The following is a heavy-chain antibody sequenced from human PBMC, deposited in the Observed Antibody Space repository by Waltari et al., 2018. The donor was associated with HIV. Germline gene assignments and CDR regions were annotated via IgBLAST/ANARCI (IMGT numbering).Heavy chain of an antibody. CDR3: AREALYDSSGYYFDY. D-gene: IGHD3-22*01. J-gene: IGHJ4*02. V-gene: IGHV3-7*01. CDR2: IKQDESKK. CDR1: GLTFTNCW. Sequence: EVQLVESGVGLVQHGGALRLSCAASGLTFTNCWLNWVRQAPGKGLEWVANIKQDESKKYYVDSVKGRFTISRDNAKNSLFLQMNSLRAEDTAVYYCAREALYDSSGYYFDYWGQGTLVTVSS.